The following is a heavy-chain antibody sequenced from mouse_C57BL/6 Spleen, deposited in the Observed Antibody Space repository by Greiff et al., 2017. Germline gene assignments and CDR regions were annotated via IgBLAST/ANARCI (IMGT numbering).Heavy chain of an antibody. J-gene: IGHJ4*01. CDR2: IDPSDSYT. D-gene: IGHD2-1*01. CDR3: ASSRYYGNYDAMDY. Sequence: QVQLKQPGAELVRPGTSVKLSCKASGYTFTSYWMHWVKQRPGQGLEWIGVIDPSDSYTNYNQKFKGKATLTVDTSSSTAYMQLSSLTSEDSAVYYCASSRYYGNYDAMDYWGQGTSVTVSS. V-gene: IGHV1-59*01. CDR1: GYTFTSYW.